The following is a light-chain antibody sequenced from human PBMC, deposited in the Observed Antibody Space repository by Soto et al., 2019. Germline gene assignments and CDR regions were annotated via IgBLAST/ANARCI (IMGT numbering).Light chain of an antibody. CDR2: EVS. CDR1: SSDVGGYNY. Sequence: QSALTQPASVSGSPGQSITISCTGTSSDVGGYNYVSWYQQHPGKAPKLMIYEVSNRPSGVSNRFSGSKSGNTASLTISGLQAEDEADYYCSSYTSSSRPVVGGGTKLTV. CDR3: SSYTSSSRPV. V-gene: IGLV2-14*01. J-gene: IGLJ2*01.